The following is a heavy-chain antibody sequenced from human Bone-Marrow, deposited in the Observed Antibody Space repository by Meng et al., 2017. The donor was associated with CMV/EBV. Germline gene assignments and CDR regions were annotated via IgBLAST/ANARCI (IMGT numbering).Heavy chain of an antibody. V-gene: IGHV3-7*01. J-gene: IGHJ3*02. CDR3: ARSREAAFDI. CDR2: IKQDGSEK. Sequence: GEPLKISCAASGFTFSSYWMSWVRQAPGKGLEWVANIKQDGSEKYYVDSVKGRFTISRDNAKNSLYLQMNSLRAEDTAVYYCARSREAAFDIWGQGTMVTVSS. CDR1: GFTFSSYW.